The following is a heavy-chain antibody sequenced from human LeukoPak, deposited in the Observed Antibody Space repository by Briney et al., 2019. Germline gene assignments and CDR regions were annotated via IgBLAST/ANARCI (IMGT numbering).Heavy chain of an antibody. Sequence: ASVKVSCKASGYTFTGYYMHWVRQAPGQGLEWMGWINPNSGGTNYAQKFQGRVTMTRDTSISTAYMELSRLRSDDTAVYYCARHLSGSSVCMENWGQGTLVTVSS. J-gene: IGHJ4*02. CDR1: GYTFTGYY. D-gene: IGHD3-10*01. V-gene: IGHV1-2*02. CDR3: ARHLSGSSVCMEN. CDR2: INPNSGGT.